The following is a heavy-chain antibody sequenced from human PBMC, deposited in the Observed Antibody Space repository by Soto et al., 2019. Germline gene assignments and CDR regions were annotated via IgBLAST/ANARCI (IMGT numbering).Heavy chain of an antibody. J-gene: IGHJ4*02. CDR1: GGTISSWY. V-gene: IGHV4-59*08. CDR2: IYYSGST. Sequence: PSETLSLTCTVSGGTISSWYWSWIRQPPGKGLEWIGYIYYSGSTHYNPSLKSRVTISLDTSKNQFSLNLRSVTAADTAVYYCASMGYHYGSGSYPLDYWGQGTLVTVSS. D-gene: IGHD3-10*01. CDR3: ASMGYHYGSGSYPLDY.